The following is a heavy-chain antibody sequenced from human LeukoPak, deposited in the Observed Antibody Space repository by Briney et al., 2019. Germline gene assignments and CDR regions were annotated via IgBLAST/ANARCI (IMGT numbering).Heavy chain of an antibody. D-gene: IGHD1-14*01. J-gene: IGHJ4*02. V-gene: IGHV1-2*02. CDR3: SRGGLHHGFDY. Sequence: ASVKVSCKASGYTFSDYYIHWVRQAPGQGLEWMGWNDPKNGGTNYAQKFRGRVTMTRDTSFTTVYMDLSRLISDDTAVYYCSRGGLHHGFDYWGQGTLVTVSS. CDR1: GYTFSDYY. CDR2: NDPKNGGT.